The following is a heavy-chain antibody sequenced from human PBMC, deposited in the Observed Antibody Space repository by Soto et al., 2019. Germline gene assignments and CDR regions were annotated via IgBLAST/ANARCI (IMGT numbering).Heavy chain of an antibody. Sequence: ASVKVSCKASGYTFTSYGISWVRQAPGQGLEWMGWISAYNGNTNYAQKLQGRVTMTTDTSTSTAYMELRSLRSDDTAVYYCARAGRGYCSSTSCYAYYYYGMDVWGQGTTVTVSS. CDR2: ISAYNGNT. CDR3: ARAGRGYCSSTSCYAYYYYGMDV. J-gene: IGHJ6*02. D-gene: IGHD2-2*01. CDR1: GYTFTSYG. V-gene: IGHV1-18*04.